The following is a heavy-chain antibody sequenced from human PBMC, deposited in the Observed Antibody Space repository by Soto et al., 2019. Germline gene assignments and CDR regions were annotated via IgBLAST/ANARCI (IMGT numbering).Heavy chain of an antibody. D-gene: IGHD6-19*01. CDR2: ISYDGSNK. CDR3: VKDGSSGWPYYYGMDV. J-gene: IGHJ6*02. Sequence: VHLVESGGGVVQPGRSLRLSCAASGFTFSSYGMHWVRQAPGKGLEWVAVISYDGSNKYYADSVKGRFTISRDNSKNTLYLQMNSLRAEDTAVYYCVKDGSSGWPYYYGMDVWGQGTTVTVSS. CDR1: GFTFSSYG. V-gene: IGHV3-30*18.